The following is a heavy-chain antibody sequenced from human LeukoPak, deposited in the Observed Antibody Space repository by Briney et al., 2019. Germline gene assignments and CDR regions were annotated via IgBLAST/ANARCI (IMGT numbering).Heavy chain of an antibody. Sequence: SETLSLTCAVSGFSFSGGYYWGWVRQAPGKGLEWIGNVYHIGTTYINPSLRTRVTLSAATSKKQFFLTVRSVTAADTAVYYCENLQPGGAFDTWSQGTMVTVSS. J-gene: IGHJ3*02. D-gene: IGHD3-16*01. CDR3: ENLQPGGAFDT. CDR2: VYHIGTT. V-gene: IGHV4-38-2*01. CDR1: GFSFSGGYY.